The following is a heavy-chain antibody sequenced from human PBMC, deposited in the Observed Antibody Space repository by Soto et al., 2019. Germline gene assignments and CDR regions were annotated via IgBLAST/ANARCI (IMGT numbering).Heavy chain of an antibody. CDR1: GFTVSSNY. V-gene: IGHV3-66*01. CDR3: ERGNSGYAIDSDVDY. CDR2: IYSGGST. D-gene: IGHD2-8*01. Sequence: GGSLRLSCAASGFTVSSNYMSWVRQAPGKGLEWVSVIYSGGSTYYADSVKGRFTISRDNSKNTLYLQMNSLRAEDTAVYYCERGNSGYAIDSDVDYWGQGTLVTVSS. J-gene: IGHJ4*02.